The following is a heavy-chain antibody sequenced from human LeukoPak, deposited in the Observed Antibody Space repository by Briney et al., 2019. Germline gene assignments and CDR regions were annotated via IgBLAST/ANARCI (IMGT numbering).Heavy chain of an antibody. J-gene: IGHJ6*03. CDR2: ITRSAIYI. V-gene: IGHV3-21*04. D-gene: IGHD2-2*01. CDR3: AKAGQYHQQAYYYYYYYMDV. CDR1: GFTFSSYS. Sequence: GGSLRLSCAASGFTFSSYSMNWVRRAPGKGLEWVSSITRSAIYIFYADSVKGRFTISRDNSKNTMYMQMNSLIAEDTAVYYCAKAGQYHQQAYYYYYYYMDVWGKGTTVTISS.